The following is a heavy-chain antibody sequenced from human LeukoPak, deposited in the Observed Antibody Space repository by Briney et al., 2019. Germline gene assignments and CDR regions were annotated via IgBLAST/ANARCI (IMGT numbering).Heavy chain of an antibody. CDR2: IYTSGST. V-gene: IGHV4-4*07. CDR1: GGSISSYY. Sequence: PSETLSLNCTVSGGSISSYYWRWIRQPAGKGLEWIGRIYTSGSTNYNPSLKSRVTMSVDTSKNQFSLKLSSVTAADTAVYYCARDLSYYGTYYFDYWGQGTLVTVSS. J-gene: IGHJ4*02. D-gene: IGHD2/OR15-2a*01. CDR3: ARDLSYYGTYYFDY.